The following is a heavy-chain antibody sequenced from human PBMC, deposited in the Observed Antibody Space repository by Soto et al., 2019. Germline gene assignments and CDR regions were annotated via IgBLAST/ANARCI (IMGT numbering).Heavy chain of an antibody. Sequence: QVQLVQSGADVKKPGSSVKVSCKTSGGPFGSSAISWVRQAPAQGLEWMGEIIPVFDKANYAQNFQGRLTITADERTGTVFMQLSSLRSEDTAVYFCARLRRDWGDAFDLWGLGTFVTVSS. J-gene: IGHJ3*01. CDR2: IIPVFDKA. CDR3: ARLRRDWGDAFDL. D-gene: IGHD3-16*01. CDR1: GGPFGSSA. V-gene: IGHV1-69*01.